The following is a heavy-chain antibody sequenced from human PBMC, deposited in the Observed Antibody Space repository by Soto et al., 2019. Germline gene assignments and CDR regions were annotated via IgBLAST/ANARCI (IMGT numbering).Heavy chain of an antibody. Sequence: EVQLLESGGGLVQPGESLRLSCAASGFTFSSYAMSWVRQAPGKGLEWVSVISGSDDSTYYADSVKGRFTISRDNSQNTPYLQMNSLRAEDTAVYYCAKRSSSSTFDYWGQGTLVTVSS. CDR2: ISGSDDST. V-gene: IGHV3-23*01. CDR3: AKRSSSSTFDY. J-gene: IGHJ4*02. D-gene: IGHD6-6*01. CDR1: GFTFSSYA.